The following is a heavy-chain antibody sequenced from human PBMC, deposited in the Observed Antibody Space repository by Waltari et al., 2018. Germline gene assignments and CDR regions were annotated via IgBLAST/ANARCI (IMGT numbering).Heavy chain of an antibody. CDR3: ARGGEWLVRGGYYYYYMDV. J-gene: IGHJ6*03. CDR1: GGSISRYY. Sequence: QVPLQESGPGLVKPSETLSLTCPVSGGSISRYYWSWIRQPPGKGLELIGYIYYSGSTNYNPSLKGRVTISVDTSKNQFSLKLSSVTAADTAVYYCARGGEWLVRGGYYYYYMDVWGKGTTVTVSS. V-gene: IGHV4-59*01. D-gene: IGHD6-19*01. CDR2: IYYSGST.